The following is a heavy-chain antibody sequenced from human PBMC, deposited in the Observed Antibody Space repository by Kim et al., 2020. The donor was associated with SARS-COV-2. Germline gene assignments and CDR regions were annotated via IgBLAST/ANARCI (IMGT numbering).Heavy chain of an antibody. Sequence: SVKVSCKTSGGTFNTYAINWVRQAPGQGLEWMGYIIPIFGTTDYAQNFQGRVTNTADESTSTTYLELSSLGSEDTAVYYCARPLVELERLSAFDVWGQGTMVTVSS. D-gene: IGHD1-1*01. V-gene: IGHV1-69*13. J-gene: IGHJ3*01. CDR1: GGTFNTYA. CDR2: IIPIFGTT. CDR3: ARPLVELERLSAFDV.